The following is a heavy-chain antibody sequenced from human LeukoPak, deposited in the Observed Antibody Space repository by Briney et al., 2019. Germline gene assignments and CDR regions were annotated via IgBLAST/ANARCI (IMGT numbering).Heavy chain of an antibody. V-gene: IGHV4-59*12. Sequence: PSETLSLTCTVSGGSISSYYWSWIRQPPGKGLEWIGYIYYSGSTNYNPSLKSRVTISVDTSKNQFSLKLSSVTAADTAVYYCARGGLGSRPFDYWGQGTLVTVSS. J-gene: IGHJ4*02. D-gene: IGHD7-27*01. CDR1: GGSISSYY. CDR3: ARGGLGSRPFDY. CDR2: IYYSGST.